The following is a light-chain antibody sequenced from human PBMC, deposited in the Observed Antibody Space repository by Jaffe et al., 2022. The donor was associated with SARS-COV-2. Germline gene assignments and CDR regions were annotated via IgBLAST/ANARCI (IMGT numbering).Light chain of an antibody. CDR3: AAWDDSLKGYV. CDR1: SSNIGRNT. Sequence: QSVLTQPPSASGTPGERVTISCSGSSSNIGRNTVNWYQQLPGTAPKLLIYSNNERPSGVPDRHSGSKAGTSASLAISGLQSEDEADYYCAAWDDSLKGYVFGTGTTVSVL. V-gene: IGLV1-44*01. CDR2: SNN. J-gene: IGLJ1*01.